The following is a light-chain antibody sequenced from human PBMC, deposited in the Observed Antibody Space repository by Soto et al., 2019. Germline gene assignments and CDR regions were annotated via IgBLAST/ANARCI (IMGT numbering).Light chain of an antibody. V-gene: IGKV3-20*01. CDR2: GAS. J-gene: IGKJ4*01. CDR3: QQYGSSPT. Sequence: EIVLTQSPGTLSLSPGERATLSCRASQSVSSSHLAWYQQKPGQAPRLLIYGASSRATGIPDRFSGSGSGTDFTLTISRLEPEDFAVYYCQQYGSSPTLGGGTKVDIK. CDR1: QSVSSSH.